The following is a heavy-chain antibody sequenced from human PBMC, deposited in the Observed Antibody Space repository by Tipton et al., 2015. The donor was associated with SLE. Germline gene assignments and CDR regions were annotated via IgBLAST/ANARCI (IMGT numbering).Heavy chain of an antibody. J-gene: IGHJ4*02. CDR3: ARWWLFGTFDC. V-gene: IGHV4-61*02. Sequence: TLSPTCTVSGGSINSGNYYWSWIRQPAGKRLEWIGRINTIGSTSYNPSLKSRLTISRDTSKNQFSLKLNSVTAADTAVYCCARWWLFGTFDCWGQGALVTGSS. CDR2: INTIGST. D-gene: IGHD3-22*01. CDR1: GGSINSGNYY.